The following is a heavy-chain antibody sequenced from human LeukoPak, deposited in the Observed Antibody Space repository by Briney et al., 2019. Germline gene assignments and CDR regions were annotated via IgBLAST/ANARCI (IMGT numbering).Heavy chain of an antibody. CDR3: VKDLSGSYSFDY. J-gene: IGHJ4*02. CDR2: INDNGRRT. V-gene: IGHV3-64D*09. Sequence: GGSLRLSCVASGFTFRNYAMHWVRQAPGKGLEYVSGINDNGRRTHYADSVKGRFTVSRDNSKNTLYLQMSSLRPEDTAIYCCVKDLSGSYSFDYWGQGTLVTVSS. D-gene: IGHD3-10*01. CDR1: GFTFRNYA.